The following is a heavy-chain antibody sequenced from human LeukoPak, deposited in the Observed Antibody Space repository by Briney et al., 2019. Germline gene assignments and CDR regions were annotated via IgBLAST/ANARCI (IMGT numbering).Heavy chain of an antibody. CDR1: GFTFSSYA. Sequence: GGSLRLSCAASGFTFSSYAMSWVRQAPGKGLEWVSYISSSGSTIYYADSVKGRFTISRDNAKNSLYLQMNSLRAEDTAVYYCARARLKYYYDSSGSIPSTYWGQGTLVTVSS. J-gene: IGHJ4*02. V-gene: IGHV3-48*04. CDR3: ARARLKYYYDSSGSIPSTY. CDR2: ISSSGSTI. D-gene: IGHD3-22*01.